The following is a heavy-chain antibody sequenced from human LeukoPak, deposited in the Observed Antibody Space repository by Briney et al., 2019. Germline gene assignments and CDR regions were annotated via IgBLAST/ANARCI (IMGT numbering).Heavy chain of an antibody. Sequence: ASVKVSCKASGYTFTSYGISWVRQAPGQGLEWMGWISAYNGNANYAQKLQGRVTMTTDTSTSTAYMELRSLRSDDTAVYYCARAVWFGELDAFDIWGQGTMVTVSS. CDR3: ARAVWFGELDAFDI. CDR2: ISAYNGNA. CDR1: GYTFTSYG. D-gene: IGHD3-10*01. V-gene: IGHV1-18*01. J-gene: IGHJ3*02.